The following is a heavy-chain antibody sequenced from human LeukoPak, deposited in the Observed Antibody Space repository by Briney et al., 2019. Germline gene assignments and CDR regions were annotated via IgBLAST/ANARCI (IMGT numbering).Heavy chain of an antibody. V-gene: IGHV3-30*18. D-gene: IGHD3-22*01. CDR3: AKDQIRDYYDSSGYYSYLGY. J-gene: IGHJ4*02. CDR2: ISYDGSNK. Sequence: GRSLRLSCAASGFTFSSYGMHWVRQAPGKGLEWVAVISYDGSNKYYADSVKGRFTISRDNSKNTLYLQMNSLRAEDTAVYYRAKDQIRDYYDSSGYYSYLGYWGQGTLVTVSS. CDR1: GFTFSSYG.